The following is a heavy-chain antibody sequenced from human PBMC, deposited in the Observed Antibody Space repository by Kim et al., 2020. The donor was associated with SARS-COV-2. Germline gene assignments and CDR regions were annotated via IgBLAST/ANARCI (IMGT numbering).Heavy chain of an antibody. J-gene: IGHJ6*02. V-gene: IGHV3-20*03. D-gene: IGHD2-15*01. Sequence: TGFADSVNGRFTISRDNAKNSMYLQMNSLRPEDTALYYCTRDFTPGGADLWGQGTMVTVSS. CDR3: TRDFTPGGADL. CDR2: T.